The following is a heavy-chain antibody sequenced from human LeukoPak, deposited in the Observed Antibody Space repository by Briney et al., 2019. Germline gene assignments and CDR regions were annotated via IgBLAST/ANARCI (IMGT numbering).Heavy chain of an antibody. J-gene: IGHJ3*02. CDR2: IYPGDSDT. V-gene: IGHV5-51*01. CDR1: GYSFTNFW. D-gene: IGHD6-13*01. CDR3: ARSGRSAAGRDTFDI. Sequence: RGESLKISCKGSGYSFTNFWIGWVRQMPGKGLEWMGIIYPGDSDTRYSPSFQGQVTISADRSISTAYLQWSSLKASDSAMYYCARSGRSAAGRDTFDIWGQGTVVIVSS.